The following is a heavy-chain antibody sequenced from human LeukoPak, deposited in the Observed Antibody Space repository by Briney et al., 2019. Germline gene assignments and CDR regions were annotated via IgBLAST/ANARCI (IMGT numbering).Heavy chain of an antibody. V-gene: IGHV3-7*04. CDR3: ARDEITMPHRINY. CDR2: IRQDGSER. J-gene: IGHJ4*02. Sequence: GGSLRLSCVASGFTFSSYWMSWVRQAPGKGLKWLANIRQDGSERYYVDSVRGRFTIARDNANNSLYLQMNSLRGEDAAVYYCARDEITMPHRINYWGKGTLVSVSS. D-gene: IGHD3-10*01. CDR1: GFTFSSYW.